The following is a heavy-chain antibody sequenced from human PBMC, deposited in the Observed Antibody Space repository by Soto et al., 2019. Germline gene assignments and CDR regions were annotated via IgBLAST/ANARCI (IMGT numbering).Heavy chain of an antibody. Sequence: QITLKESGPTLVKPTQTLMLTCTFSGFSLNTSGAGVGWIRQPPGKALEWLALIYWSDDKHYRPSLRNRLSITKDTAKHQVVLTMTNMDPVDTATYYCARQYSGYDWADWPPYFDDWGQGTLVTVSS. V-gene: IGHV2-5*01. CDR2: IYWSDDK. CDR1: GFSLNTSGAG. J-gene: IGHJ4*02. CDR3: ARQYSGYDWADWPPYFDD. D-gene: IGHD5-12*01.